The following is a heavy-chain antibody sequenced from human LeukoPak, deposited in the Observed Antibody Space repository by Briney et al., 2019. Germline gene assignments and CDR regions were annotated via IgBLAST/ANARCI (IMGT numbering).Heavy chain of an antibody. J-gene: IGHJ5*02. CDR2: ISYSGST. V-gene: IGHV4-39*01. CDR3: ARDGDGYCSGGSCYSEP. D-gene: IGHD2-15*01. CDR1: GGSISNDNYY. Sequence: PSETLSLTCTVSGGSISNDNYYWGWIRQPPGKGLEWIGSISYSGSTYFNPSLKSRVTISVDTSKNQFSLKLASVTAADTAIYYCARDGDGYCSGGSCYSEPWGQGTLVTVSS.